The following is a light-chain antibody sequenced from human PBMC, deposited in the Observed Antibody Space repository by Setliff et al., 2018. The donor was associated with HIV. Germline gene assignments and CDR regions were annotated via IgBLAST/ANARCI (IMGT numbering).Light chain of an antibody. CDR3: CSYAGTYGYI. CDR2: NVN. CDR1: SSDVGGYDF. V-gene: IGLV2-11*01. Sequence: QSALAQPASVSGSPGQSITISCTGTSSDVGGYDFVSWYQQHPGKAPKLILFNVNKRPSGVPDRFSGSKSGDTASLTISGLQSEDEADYHCCSYAGTYGYIFGSGTKVTVL. J-gene: IGLJ1*01.